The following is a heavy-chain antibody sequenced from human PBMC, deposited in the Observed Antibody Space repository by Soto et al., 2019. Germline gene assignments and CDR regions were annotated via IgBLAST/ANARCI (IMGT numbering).Heavy chain of an antibody. CDR2: ISGSGGTA. CDR1: GFTFANYV. J-gene: IGHJ3*02. CDR3: AHPRGYGVFDAVDI. V-gene: IGHV3-23*01. D-gene: IGHD4-17*01. Sequence: PGGSLRLSCVASGFTFANYVMNWVRQAPDKGLECVSIISGSGGTAYYADSVKGRFTISRDNSKNTLYLQMDSLRAEDTAIYYCAHPRGYGVFDAVDIWGQGTMVTVSS.